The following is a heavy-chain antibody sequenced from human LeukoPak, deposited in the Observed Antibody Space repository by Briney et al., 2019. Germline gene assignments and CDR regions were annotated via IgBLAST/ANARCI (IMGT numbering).Heavy chain of an antibody. D-gene: IGHD3-22*01. V-gene: IGHV3-48*03. Sequence: GGSLRLSCATSGFTFSNYEMNWVRQAPGKGLEWISYLTTSGSTKYYADSVKGRFTISRDNAKNSLFLQMNSLRAEDTAVYYRARDRDPGYYDTNGYRRVNAFDIWGQGTMVTVSS. CDR1: GFTFSNYE. CDR3: ARDRDPGYYDTNGYRRVNAFDI. CDR2: LTTSGSTK. J-gene: IGHJ3*02.